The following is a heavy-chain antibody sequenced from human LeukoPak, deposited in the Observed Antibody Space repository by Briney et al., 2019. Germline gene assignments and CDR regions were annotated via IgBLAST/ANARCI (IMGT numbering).Heavy chain of an antibody. V-gene: IGHV3-23*01. CDR2: LSGSGGST. CDR3: AKDNYYDSSGYYHY. J-gene: IGHJ4*02. CDR1: GFTFSSFA. D-gene: IGHD3-22*01. Sequence: GGSLRLSCAASGFTFSSFAMSWVRQAPGKGLEWVSGLSGSGGSTFYADSVKGRFTISGDNSKNTLYLQMNSLRAEDTAVYYCAKDNYYDSSGYYHYWGQGTLVTVSS.